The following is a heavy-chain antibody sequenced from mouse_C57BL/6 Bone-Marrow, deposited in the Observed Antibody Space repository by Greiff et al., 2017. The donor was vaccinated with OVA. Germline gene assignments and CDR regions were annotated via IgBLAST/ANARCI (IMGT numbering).Heavy chain of an antibody. CDR3: AREGVYYGNYGYYFDY. CDR2: IYPRSGNT. CDR1: GYTFTSYG. J-gene: IGHJ2*01. D-gene: IGHD2-1*01. Sequence: QVQLQQSGAELARPGASVKLSCKASGYTFTSYGISWVKQRPGQGLEWIGEIYPRSGNTYYNEKFKGKATLAADKSSSTAYMELRSLTSEDSAVYFCAREGVYYGNYGYYFDYWGQGTTLTVSS. V-gene: IGHV1-81*01.